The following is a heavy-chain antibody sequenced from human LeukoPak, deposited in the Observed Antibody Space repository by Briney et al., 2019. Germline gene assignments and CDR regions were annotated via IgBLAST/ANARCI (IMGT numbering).Heavy chain of an antibody. V-gene: IGHV4-59*01. CDR2: IYYSGST. D-gene: IGHD2/OR15-2a*01. Sequence: SETLSLTCTVSGGSISTYFWSWLRQPPGKGLEWIGYIYYSGSTNYNPSLKSRVTISVDTSKNQFYLKLSSVTAGDTVVYYCALSNRASSEAWCGTWGEGDLVTVSS. CDR3: ALSNRASSEAWCGT. J-gene: IGHJ5*02. CDR1: GGSISTYF.